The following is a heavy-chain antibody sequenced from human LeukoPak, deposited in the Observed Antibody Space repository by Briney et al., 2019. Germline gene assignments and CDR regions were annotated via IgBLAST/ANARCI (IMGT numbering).Heavy chain of an antibody. CDR1: TFTFSSYA. CDR2: ISSNGGST. J-gene: IGHJ6*02. V-gene: IGHV3-64*01. D-gene: IGHD2-21*01. CDR3: ARAYSDYYYYGMDV. Sequence: QPGGSLRLSCAASTFTFSSYAMHWVRQAPGKGLEYVSAISSNGGSTYYANSVKGRFTISRDNSKNTLYLQMGSLRAEDMAVYYCARAYSDYYYYGMDVWGQGTTVTVSS.